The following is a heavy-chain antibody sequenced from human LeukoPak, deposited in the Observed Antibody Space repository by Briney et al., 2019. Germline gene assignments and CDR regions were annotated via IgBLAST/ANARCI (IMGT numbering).Heavy chain of an antibody. CDR2: IGHTGSIT. J-gene: IGHJ1*01. Sequence: PGGSLRLSCAASGFTFSSYSMNWVRQAPGKGLEWVSYIGHTGSITDYADSVKGRFTVSRDNAKNSLYLQMNTLRAEDTAVYYCVRDGAVVTSGSYPWRYFQYWGLGTLVTVSS. V-gene: IGHV3-48*04. D-gene: IGHD3-10*01. CDR1: GFTFSSYS. CDR3: VRDGAVVTSGSYPWRYFQY.